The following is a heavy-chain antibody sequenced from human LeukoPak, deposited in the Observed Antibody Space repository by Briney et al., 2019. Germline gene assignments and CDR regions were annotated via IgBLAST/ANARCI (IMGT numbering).Heavy chain of an antibody. CDR2: ISGSGGST. Sequence: GGTLRLSCAASGFTFSSYGMSWVRQAPGKGLEWVSAISGSGGSTYYADSVKGRFTISRDNSKNTLCLQMNSLRAEDTAVYYCASRNGLFDYWGQGTLVTVSS. J-gene: IGHJ4*02. D-gene: IGHD5-24*01. V-gene: IGHV3-23*01. CDR1: GFTFSSYG. CDR3: ASRNGLFDY.